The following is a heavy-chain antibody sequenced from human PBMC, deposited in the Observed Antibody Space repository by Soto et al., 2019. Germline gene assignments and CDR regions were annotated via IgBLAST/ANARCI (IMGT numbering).Heavy chain of an antibody. V-gene: IGHV3-66*01. D-gene: IGHD4-17*01. CDR1: GFTVSSNY. CDR3: ARGGTVTWDYYYYMDV. CDR2: IYSGGST. J-gene: IGHJ6*03. Sequence: GGSLRLSCAASGFTVSSNYMSWVRQAPGKGLEWVSVIYSGGSTYYADSVKGRFTISRDNSKNTLYLQMNSLRAEDTAVYYCARGGTVTWDYYYYMDVWGKGTTVTVSS.